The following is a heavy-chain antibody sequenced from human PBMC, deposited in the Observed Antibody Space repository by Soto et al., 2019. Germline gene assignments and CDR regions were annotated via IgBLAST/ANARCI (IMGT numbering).Heavy chain of an antibody. CDR2: ISAYNGNT. Sequence: ASVKVSCKASGYTFTSYGISWVRQAPGQGLEWMGWISAYNGNTNYAQKFQVRVTMTTDTSTSTAYMELRSLRSDDTAVYYCARDRWRDGYDYGSDFWGQGTLVTVSS. CDR3: ARDRWRDGYDYGSDF. CDR1: GYTFTSYG. D-gene: IGHD5-12*01. J-gene: IGHJ4*02. V-gene: IGHV1-18*01.